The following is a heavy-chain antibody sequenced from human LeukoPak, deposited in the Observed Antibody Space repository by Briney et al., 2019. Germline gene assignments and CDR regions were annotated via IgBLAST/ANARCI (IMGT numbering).Heavy chain of an antibody. CDR1: GGSFSGYY. CDR3: ARVVRGYSGYDWADYYYGMDV. V-gene: IGHV4-34*01. Sequence: SETLSLTCAVYGGSFSGYYWSWIRQPPGKGLEWIGEINHSGSTNYNPSLKSRDTISVDTSKNQFSLKLSSVTAADTAVYYCARVVRGYSGYDWADYYYGMDVWGQGTTVTVSS. J-gene: IGHJ6*02. D-gene: IGHD5-12*01. CDR2: INHSGST.